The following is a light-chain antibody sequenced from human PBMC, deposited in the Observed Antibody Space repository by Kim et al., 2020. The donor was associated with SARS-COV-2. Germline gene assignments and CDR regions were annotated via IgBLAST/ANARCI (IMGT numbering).Light chain of an antibody. CDR3: SSYAGSNNRV. V-gene: IGLV2-8*01. J-gene: IGLJ2*01. Sequence: GPSVTISCTGTSSDVGAYNYVSWYQQHPGKAPKVMIYEVSKRPSGVPDRFSGSKSGNTASLTVSGLQTEDEADYYCSSYAGSNNRVFGGGTKLTVV. CDR2: EVS. CDR1: SSDVGAYNY.